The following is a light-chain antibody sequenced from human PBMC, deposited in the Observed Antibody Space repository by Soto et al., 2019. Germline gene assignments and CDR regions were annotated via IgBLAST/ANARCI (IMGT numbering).Light chain of an antibody. CDR1: SSDVGGYNY. J-gene: IGLJ3*02. CDR3: SSYGGNDWV. Sequence: QSALTQPHSASGSLGQSVTFSCTGTSSDVGGYNYVSWYQQHPGKAPKLIIYEVHKRPSGVPDRFSGSKSGNTASLTVSGLQAEDEADYHCSSYGGNDWVFGGGTQLTVL. V-gene: IGLV2-8*01. CDR2: EVH.